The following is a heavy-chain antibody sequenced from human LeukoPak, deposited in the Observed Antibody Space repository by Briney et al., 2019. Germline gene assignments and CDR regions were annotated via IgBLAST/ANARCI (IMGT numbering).Heavy chain of an antibody. D-gene: IGHD1-1*01. V-gene: IGHV4-4*07. CDR3: ASFTTRYGRWFDP. Sequence: PSETLSLTCTVSGGSISSYYWSWIRQPAGKGLEWIGRIHTSGSTNYSPSLKSRVTMSVDTSKNQFSLKLSSVTAADTAVYYCASFTTRYGRWFDPWGQGTLVTVSS. J-gene: IGHJ5*02. CDR2: IHTSGST. CDR1: GGSISSYY.